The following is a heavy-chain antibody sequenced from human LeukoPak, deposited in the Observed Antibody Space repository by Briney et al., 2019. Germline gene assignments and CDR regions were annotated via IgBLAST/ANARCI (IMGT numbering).Heavy chain of an antibody. CDR1: GFTFSSYS. CDR2: ISSSSSYI. J-gene: IGHJ6*03. CDR3: ARRWLQSWGMDV. Sequence: GGSLRLSCAASGFTFSSYSMNWVRQAPGKGLEWVSSISSSSSYIYYADSVKGRFTISRDNAKNSLYLQMNSLRAEDTAVYYCARRWLQSWGMDVWGKGTTVTISS. V-gene: IGHV3-21*01. D-gene: IGHD5-24*01.